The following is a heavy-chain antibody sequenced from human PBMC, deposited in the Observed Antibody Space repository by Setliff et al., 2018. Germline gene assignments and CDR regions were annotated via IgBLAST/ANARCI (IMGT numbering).Heavy chain of an antibody. J-gene: IGHJ4*02. D-gene: IGHD6-19*01. CDR1: GYPFTNYG. CDR2: ISGHNGDT. CDR3: ARVTIAVAGYFDS. Sequence: GASVKVSCKTSGYPFTNYGLSWVRQAPGQGLEWMGWISGHNGDTKLAQNFQGRVTVTTDTSTSTAYMELRSLRSDDTAVYYCARVTIAVAGYFDSWGQGTLVTVSS. V-gene: IGHV1-18*01.